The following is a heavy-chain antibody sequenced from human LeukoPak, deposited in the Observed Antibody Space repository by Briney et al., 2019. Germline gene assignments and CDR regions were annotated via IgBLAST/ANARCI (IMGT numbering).Heavy chain of an antibody. J-gene: IGHJ4*02. CDR2: VSTSGSTP. Sequence: GGSLRLSCVASGFDFKKYEMNWVRQAPGKGLEWISYVSTSGSTPFYADSVKGRFTISRDNAKNSLYLQMNSLRAEDTAIYYCAKPDGSGYSFDSWGQGALVTVSS. D-gene: IGHD5-12*01. V-gene: IGHV3-48*03. CDR1: GFDFKKYE. CDR3: AKPDGSGYSFDS.